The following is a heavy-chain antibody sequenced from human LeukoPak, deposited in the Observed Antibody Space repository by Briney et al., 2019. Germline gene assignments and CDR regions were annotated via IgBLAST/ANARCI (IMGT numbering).Heavy chain of an antibody. J-gene: IGHJ4*02. V-gene: IGHV3-30-3*02. CDR2: ISYDGSNK. D-gene: IGHD3-10*01. CDR1: GFTFSSYA. CDR3: AKTGSVRGGY. Sequence: GGSLRLSCAASGFTFSSYAMHWVRQAPGKGLEWVAVISYDGSNKYYADSVKGRFTISRDNSKNTLYLQMNSLRAEDTALYYCAKTGSVRGGYWGQGTLVTVSS.